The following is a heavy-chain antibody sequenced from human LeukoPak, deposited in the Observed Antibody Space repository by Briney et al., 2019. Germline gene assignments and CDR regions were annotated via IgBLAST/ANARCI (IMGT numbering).Heavy chain of an antibody. CDR1: GFTFTSHS. V-gene: IGHV3-21*01. J-gene: IGHJ3*02. CDR3: ARSDRADDAFDI. CDR2: ISITSSYI. D-gene: IGHD6-13*01. Sequence: GGSLRLSCAASGFTFTSHSMSWVRQAPGKGLEWISFISITSSYIYYADSVKGRFTISRDNAKNSLNLQMDSLRAEDTALYYCARSDRADDAFDIWGQGTMVIVSS.